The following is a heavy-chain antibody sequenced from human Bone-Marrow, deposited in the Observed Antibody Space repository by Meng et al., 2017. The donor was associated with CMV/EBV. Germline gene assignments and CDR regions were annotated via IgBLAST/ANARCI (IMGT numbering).Heavy chain of an antibody. V-gene: IGHV3-21*01. J-gene: IGHJ6*02. CDR1: GFTFSSYS. D-gene: IGHD5-12*01. Sequence: GGSLRLSCAASGFTFSSYSMNWVRQAPGKGLEWVSSISSSSSYIYYADSVKGRFTISRDNAKNSLYLQMNSLRAEDTAVYYCAKAAYSDYGYYYYGMDVWGQGTTVTVSS. CDR2: ISSSSSYI. CDR3: AKAAYSDYGYYYYGMDV.